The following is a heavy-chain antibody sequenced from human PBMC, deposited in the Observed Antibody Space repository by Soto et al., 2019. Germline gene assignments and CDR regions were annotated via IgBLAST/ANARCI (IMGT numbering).Heavy chain of an antibody. Sequence: GESLKISCKCSGYTFTNYWIGWGRQMPGKGPEWMGIIYPGDSDTKYNPSFQGQVNISADKSITTTYLQWSSLKASDTAIYYCAASIFYYGMDVWGQGNTVTVSS. CDR1: GYTFTNYW. V-gene: IGHV5-51*01. CDR2: IYPGDSDT. J-gene: IGHJ6*02. CDR3: AASIFYYGMDV.